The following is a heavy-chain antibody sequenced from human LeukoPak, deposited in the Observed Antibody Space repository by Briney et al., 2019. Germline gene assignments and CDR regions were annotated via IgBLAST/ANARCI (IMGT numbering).Heavy chain of an antibody. Sequence: ASVKVSCKASGYTFTSYYIHWVRQAPGQGLEWMGIINSSGGSTSYAQKFQGRVTMTRDMSTSTVYMELSSLRAEDTAVYYCAKDPYGDYLGHWFDPWGQGTLVTVSS. D-gene: IGHD4-17*01. CDR1: GYTFTSYY. CDR2: INSSGGST. J-gene: IGHJ5*02. CDR3: AKDPYGDYLGHWFDP. V-gene: IGHV1-46*01.